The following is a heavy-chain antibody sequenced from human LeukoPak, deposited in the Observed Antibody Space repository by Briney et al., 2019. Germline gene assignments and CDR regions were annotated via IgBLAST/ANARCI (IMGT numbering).Heavy chain of an antibody. CDR1: GFTVSSKY. CDR2: IASDGSST. D-gene: IGHD4-23*01. CDR3: ARGRPHGNDY. J-gene: IGHJ4*02. Sequence: PGGSLRLSCAASGFTVSSKYMSWVRQAPGKGLVWVSRIASDGSSTTYADSVKGRFSISRDNAKNTLYLQMNSLRVEDTAVYYCARGRPHGNDYWGQGTLVTVSS. V-gene: IGHV3-74*01.